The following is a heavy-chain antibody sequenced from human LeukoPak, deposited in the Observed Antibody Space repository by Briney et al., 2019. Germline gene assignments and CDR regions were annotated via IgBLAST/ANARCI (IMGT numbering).Heavy chain of an antibody. Sequence: ASVKVTCKASGYTFTGYYMHWVRQAPGQGLEWMGWINPTSGGTNYAQKFQGRVTMTRDTSISTAYMELSRLTSDDTAMYYCARDPGILNAYDNWFDPWGQGTLVTVSS. J-gene: IGHJ5*02. CDR1: GYTFTGYY. V-gene: IGHV1-2*02. CDR3: ARDPGILNAYDNWFDP. D-gene: IGHD3-16*01. CDR2: INPTSGGT.